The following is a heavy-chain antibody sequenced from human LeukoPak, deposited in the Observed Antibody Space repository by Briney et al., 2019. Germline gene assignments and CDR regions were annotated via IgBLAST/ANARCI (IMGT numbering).Heavy chain of an antibody. D-gene: IGHD6-19*01. J-gene: IGHJ4*02. CDR1: GGSFSGYY. Sequence: SETLSLTCAVYGGSFSGYYWTFIRQPPGKGPEWIGEINHSGGTNYNPSLKSRVTISADTSRNHLSLNLRSLTAADTAVYYCARHSSGWHFDSWGQGALVTVSS. V-gene: IGHV4-34*01. CDR2: INHSGGT. CDR3: ARHSSGWHFDS.